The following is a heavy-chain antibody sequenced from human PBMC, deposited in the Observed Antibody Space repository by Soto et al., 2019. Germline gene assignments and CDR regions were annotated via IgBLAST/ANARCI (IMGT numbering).Heavy chain of an antibody. V-gene: IGHV3-23*01. D-gene: IGHD5-12*01. CDR3: ARDVGHGSDDFFAY. J-gene: IGHJ4*02. Sequence: VQLFATGGGSARPGGSLRLSCTASGFTFTSYCMGWVRQAPGKGLQWVSTIMGDGGQTHYTDAVKGRFSISRDNSKNTVYLQMDSLRAEDTAMYFCARDVGHGSDDFFAYWGQGTQVTVSS. CDR2: IMGDGGQT. CDR1: GFTFTSYC.